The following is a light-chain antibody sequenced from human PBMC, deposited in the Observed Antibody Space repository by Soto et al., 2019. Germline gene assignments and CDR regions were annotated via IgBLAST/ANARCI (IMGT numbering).Light chain of an antibody. CDR1: SSDVGGYNY. V-gene: IGLV2-14*01. J-gene: IGLJ1*01. CDR2: DVS. CDR3: SSYTSSSTLPYV. Sequence: QSVLTQPASVSGSPGQSIPISCTGTSSDVGGYNYASWYQQHPGKAPKLMIYDVSNRPSGVSNRFSGSKSGNTASLTISGLQAEDEADYYCSSYTSSSTLPYVFGTGTKVTVL.